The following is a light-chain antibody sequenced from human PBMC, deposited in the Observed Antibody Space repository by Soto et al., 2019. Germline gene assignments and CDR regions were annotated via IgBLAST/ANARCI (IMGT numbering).Light chain of an antibody. CDR3: QQRSNWLT. CDR2: DAS. CDR1: QIVNSNY. J-gene: IGKJ4*01. Sequence: LTQSPGTVYLTTGERATLSCRASQIVNSNYLAWYQQRPGQAPRLLIYDASNRATGIPARFSGSGSGTDFTLTISSLEPEDFAVYYCQQRSNWLTFGGGTKVDIK. V-gene: IGKV3D-20*02.